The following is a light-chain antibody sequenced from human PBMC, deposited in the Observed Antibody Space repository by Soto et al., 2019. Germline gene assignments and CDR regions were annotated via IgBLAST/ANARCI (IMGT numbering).Light chain of an antibody. J-gene: IGLJ2*01. V-gene: IGLV1-47*02. Sequence: QSVLTQPPSASGTPGQRVTISCSGSSSNIGSNYVSWYQQLPGTAPKLLIYSNNLRPSGVPDRFSGSKSGTSASLAISGLQSEDEAHYYCAAWGDNLSGHVLFGGGTKLTVL. CDR2: SNN. CDR1: SSNIGSNY. CDR3: AAWGDNLSGHVL.